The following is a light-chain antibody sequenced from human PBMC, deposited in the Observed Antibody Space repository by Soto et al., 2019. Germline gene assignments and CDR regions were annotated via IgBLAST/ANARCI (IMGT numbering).Light chain of an antibody. V-gene: IGKV1-5*01. CDR1: QTISHY. CDR2: GAS. Sequence: DIQMTQSPSTLSASVRDRVTITCRASQTISHYLAWYQQKPGKAPKLLIYGASSLARGVPSRFTGSGSGTEFTITIISLQPDDFATYFCRHHTSYSGTFGQGTKVEI. CDR3: RHHTSYSGT. J-gene: IGKJ1*01.